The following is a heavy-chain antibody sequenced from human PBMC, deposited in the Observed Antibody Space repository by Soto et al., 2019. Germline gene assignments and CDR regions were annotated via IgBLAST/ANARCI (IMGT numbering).Heavy chain of an antibody. V-gene: IGHV3-9*01. CDR1: GFTFDDYA. J-gene: IGHJ3*02. D-gene: IGHD2-15*01. Sequence: GGSLRLSCAASGFTFDDYAMHWVRQAPGKGLEWVSGISWNSGSIGYADSVKGRFTISRDNAKNSLYLQMNSLRAEDTALYYCAKDIEISGYCSGGSCYSPAFDIWGQGTMVTVSS. CDR3: AKDIEISGYCSGGSCYSPAFDI. CDR2: ISWNSGSI.